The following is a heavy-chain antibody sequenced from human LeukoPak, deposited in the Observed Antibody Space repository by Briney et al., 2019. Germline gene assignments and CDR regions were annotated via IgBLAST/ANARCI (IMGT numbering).Heavy chain of an antibody. CDR1: GDSISSSKW. CDR3: ARKGYDYGWFDP. Sequence: SGTLSLTCVVSGDSISSSKWWSWVRQPPGKGLEWIGEIYHSGSTNYNPSLKSRVTISVDKSNNQFSLKLSSVTAADTAVYYCARKGYDYGWFDPWGQGTLVTVSS. J-gene: IGHJ5*02. D-gene: IGHD5-12*01. CDR2: IYHSGST. V-gene: IGHV4-4*02.